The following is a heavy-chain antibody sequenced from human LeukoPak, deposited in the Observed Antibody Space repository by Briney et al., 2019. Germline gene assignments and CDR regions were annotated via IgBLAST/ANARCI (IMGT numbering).Heavy chain of an antibody. CDR2: IYTSGST. CDR3: ARDEVYATYYYYMDV. D-gene: IGHD2-8*01. CDR1: GGSISSYY. J-gene: IGHJ6*03. Sequence: SETLSLTCAVSGGSISSYYWSWIRQPAGKGLEWIGRIYTSGSTNYNPSLKSRVTMSVDTSKNQFSLKLSSVTAADTAVYYCARDEVYATYYYYMDVWGKGTTVTVSS. V-gene: IGHV4-4*07.